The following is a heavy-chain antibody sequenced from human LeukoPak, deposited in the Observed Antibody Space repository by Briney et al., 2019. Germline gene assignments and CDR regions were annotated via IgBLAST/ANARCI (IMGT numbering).Heavy chain of an antibody. V-gene: IGHV4-39*01. J-gene: IGHJ3*02. CDR1: GGSISSSSYY. CDR3: ARPFRVRGSGLGDAFDI. Sequence: SETLSLTCTVSGGSISSSSYYWGWIRQPPGKGLEWIGSIYYSGSTYYNPSLKSRVTISVDTSKNQFSLKLSSVTAADTAVYYCARPFRVRGSGLGDAFDIWGQGTMVTVSS. CDR2: IYYSGST. D-gene: IGHD3-10*01.